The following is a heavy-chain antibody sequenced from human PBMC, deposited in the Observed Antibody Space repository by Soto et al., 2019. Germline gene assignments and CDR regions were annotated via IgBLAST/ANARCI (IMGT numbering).Heavy chain of an antibody. D-gene: IGHD3-9*01. J-gene: IGHJ4*02. Sequence: GGSLRLSCAASGFTFSSYAMSWVRQAPGKGLEWVSAISGSGGSTYYADSVKGRFTISRDNSKNTLYLQMNSLRAEDTAVYYCAKYGPFDYQLWVYFDYWGQGTLVTVSS. CDR3: AKYGPFDYQLWVYFDY. V-gene: IGHV3-23*01. CDR2: ISGSGGST. CDR1: GFTFSSYA.